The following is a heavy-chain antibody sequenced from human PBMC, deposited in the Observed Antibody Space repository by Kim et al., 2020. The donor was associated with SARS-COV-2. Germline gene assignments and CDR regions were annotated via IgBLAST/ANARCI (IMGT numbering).Heavy chain of an antibody. V-gene: IGHV3-11*01. CDR3: VREPNN. CDR2: INSDGSSV. CDR1: GFTFSDYY. Sequence: GGSLRLSCAASGFTFSDYYMSWIRQAPGKGLQWLAYINSDGSSVNYADSVNGRFTISRDNAKRSLSLQMNSLTAEYTALYYWVREPNNWGQGTLVTVAS. J-gene: IGHJ4*02.